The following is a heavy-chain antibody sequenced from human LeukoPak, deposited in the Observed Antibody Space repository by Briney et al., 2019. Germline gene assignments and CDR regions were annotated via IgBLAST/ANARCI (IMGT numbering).Heavy chain of an antibody. CDR3: ARGTTTYYFDY. J-gene: IGHJ4*02. Sequence: GGSLRLSCAASRFTFSDYYMSWIRQAPGKGLEWVSYISSSSSYTNYADSVKGRFTISRDNAKNSLYLQMNSLRAEDTAVYYCARGTTTYYFDYWGQGTLVTVSS. CDR1: RFTFSDYY. D-gene: IGHD1-1*01. V-gene: IGHV3-11*06. CDR2: ISSSSSYT.